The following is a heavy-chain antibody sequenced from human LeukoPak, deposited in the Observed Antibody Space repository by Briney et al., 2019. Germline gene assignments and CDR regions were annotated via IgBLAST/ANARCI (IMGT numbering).Heavy chain of an antibody. J-gene: IGHJ4*02. D-gene: IGHD6-6*01. CDR1: GFTFSNYA. CDR2: ISGSGDST. V-gene: IGHV3-23*01. Sequence: GGSLRLSCAASGFTFSNYAMRWVRQAPGKGLEWVSGISGSGDSTYYADSVKGRFTISSDNSKNTLYLQMNSLRAEDTAVYYCARDDEVAARRFDYWGQGTLVTVSS. CDR3: ARDDEVAARRFDY.